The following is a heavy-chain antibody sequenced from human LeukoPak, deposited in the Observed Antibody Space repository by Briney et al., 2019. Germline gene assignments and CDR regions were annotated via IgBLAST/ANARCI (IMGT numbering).Heavy chain of an antibody. CDR1: GFTFSSYA. D-gene: IGHD6-6*01. V-gene: IGHV3-23*01. J-gene: IGHJ4*02. CDR3: ATLQSIAARPGYFDY. CDR2: ISGSGGST. Sequence: PGGSLRLSCAASGFTFSSYARSWVRQAPGKGLEWVSAISGSGGSTYYADSVKGRCTISRDNSKNTLYLQMNSLRAEDTAVYYCATLQSIAARPGYFDYWGQGTLVTVSS.